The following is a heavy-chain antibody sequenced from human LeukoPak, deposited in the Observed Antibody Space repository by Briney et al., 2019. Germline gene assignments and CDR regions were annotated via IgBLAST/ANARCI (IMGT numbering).Heavy chain of an antibody. Sequence: SETLSLTCTVSGGSISSYYWSWIRQPPGKGLEWIGSIYYSGSTYYNPSLKSRVTISVDTSKNQFSLKLSSVTAADTAVYYCARPTMVRGVIIVWGQGTLVTVSS. J-gene: IGHJ4*02. CDR3: ARPTMVRGVIIV. D-gene: IGHD3-10*01. CDR2: IYYSGST. CDR1: GGSISSYY. V-gene: IGHV4-59*05.